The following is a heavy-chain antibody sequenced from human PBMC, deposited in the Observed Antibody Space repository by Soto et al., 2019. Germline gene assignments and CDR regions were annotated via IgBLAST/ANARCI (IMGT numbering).Heavy chain of an antibody. D-gene: IGHD5-12*01. CDR1: GYSITSYW. Sequence: LGESLKISCQCSGYSITSYWIGWVRQMPGKGLEWMWIIYPGDSDTSYSPSFQGQVTISAAKSISTAYLQWSRLKASDTPMYYCPRHVCPYSGYDCGGMDVWGQGTTVTVSS. V-gene: IGHV5-51*01. CDR2: IYPGDSDT. J-gene: IGHJ6*02. CDR3: PRHVCPYSGYDCGGMDV.